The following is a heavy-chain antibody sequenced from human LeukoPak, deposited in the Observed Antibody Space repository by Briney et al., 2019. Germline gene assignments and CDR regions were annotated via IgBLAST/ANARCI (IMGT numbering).Heavy chain of an antibody. CDR3: ARGVGGSYYYYYGMDV. J-gene: IGHJ6*02. CDR2: IKQDASET. Sequence: GGSLRLSCAASGFTFSSCWMSWVRQAPGKGLEWVANIKQDASETHYVDSVKGRFTISRDNAKNSLYLQMNSLRAEDTAVYYCARGVGGSYYYYYGMDVWGQGTTVTVSS. D-gene: IGHD2-15*01. CDR1: GFTFSSCW. V-gene: IGHV3-7*01.